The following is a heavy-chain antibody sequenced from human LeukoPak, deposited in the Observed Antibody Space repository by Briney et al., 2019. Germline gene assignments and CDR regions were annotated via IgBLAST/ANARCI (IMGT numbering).Heavy chain of an antibody. J-gene: IGHJ4*02. CDR3: ARGKGSSSPYYFDY. Sequence: PGGSLRLSCAASGFTVSSNYMSWVRQAPGKGLEWVSIIYSGDNTNYADSVKGRFTISRDNSKNTLYLQMNSLRAEDTAVYYCARGKGSSSPYYFDYWGQGTLVTVSS. D-gene: IGHD6-6*01. V-gene: IGHV3-66*01. CDR2: IYSGDNT. CDR1: GFTVSSNY.